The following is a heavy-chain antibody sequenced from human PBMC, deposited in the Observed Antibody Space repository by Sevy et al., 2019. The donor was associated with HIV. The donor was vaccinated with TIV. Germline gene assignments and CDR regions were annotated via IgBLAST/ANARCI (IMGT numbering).Heavy chain of an antibody. D-gene: IGHD6-13*01. J-gene: IGHJ4*02. CDR3: TTDSWSQEDYYDY. Sequence: GESLKSSCAASGFTFSNAWMSWVRQAPGKGLEWVGRIKGKIYDGTIDYAAPVKGRFTISRDDSKNTLYLQMNSLKTEDTAVYYCTTDSWSQEDYYDYWGQGTLVTVSS. CDR1: GFTFSNAW. CDR2: IKGKIYDGTI. V-gene: IGHV3-15*01.